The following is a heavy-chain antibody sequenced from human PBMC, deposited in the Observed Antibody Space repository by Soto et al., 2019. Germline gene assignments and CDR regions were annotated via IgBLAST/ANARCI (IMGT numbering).Heavy chain of an antibody. CDR2: IVVGSDNT. V-gene: IGHV1-58*01. D-gene: IGHD3-9*01. Sequence: ASVKVSCKASGFTFTSSAVQWVRQARGQRLEWIGWIVVGSDNTNYAQKFQERVTITRDMSTSTAYMELSSLRSEDTAVYYCAAGFDGAFDAFDIWGQGTMVTVSS. CDR1: GFTFTSSA. J-gene: IGHJ3*02. CDR3: AAGFDGAFDAFDI.